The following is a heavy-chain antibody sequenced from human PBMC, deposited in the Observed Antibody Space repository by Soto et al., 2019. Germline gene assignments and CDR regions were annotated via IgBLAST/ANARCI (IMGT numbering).Heavy chain of an antibody. CDR3: ARGGNYGDYTDY. CDR1: GGSISSGGYS. D-gene: IGHD4-17*01. Sequence: SETLSLTCAVSGGSISSGGYSWSWIRQPPGKGLEWIGYIYHSGSTYYNPSLKSRVTISVDRSKNQFSLKLSSVTAADTAVYYCARGGNYGDYTDYWGQGTLVTVSS. V-gene: IGHV4-30-2*01. CDR2: IYHSGST. J-gene: IGHJ4*02.